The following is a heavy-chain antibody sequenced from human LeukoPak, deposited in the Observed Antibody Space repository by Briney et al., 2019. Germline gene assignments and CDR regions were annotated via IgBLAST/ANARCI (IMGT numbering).Heavy chain of an antibody. Sequence: GGSLRLSCAASRFTFSSYSMNWVRQAPGKGLEWVSSISSSSSYIYYADSVKGRFTISRDNAKNSLYLQMNSLRAEDTAVYYCARDRLLYYYYYYMDVWGKGTTVTISS. J-gene: IGHJ6*03. D-gene: IGHD5/OR15-5a*01. CDR2: ISSSSSYI. CDR3: ARDRLLYYYYYYMDV. V-gene: IGHV3-21*01. CDR1: RFTFSSYS.